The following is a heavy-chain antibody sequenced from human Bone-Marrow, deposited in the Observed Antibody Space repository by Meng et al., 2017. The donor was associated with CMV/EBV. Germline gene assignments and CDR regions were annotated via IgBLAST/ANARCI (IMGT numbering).Heavy chain of an antibody. Sequence: SLKISCAASGFIFDNYAMHWVRQAPGKGLEWISGIGVNSGNVGYADSVRGRFTISRDNAKNSLYLQMSSLGPEDTALYHCARQTDYSEAVDFWGQGTLVAASS. J-gene: IGHJ4*02. V-gene: IGHV3-9*01. CDR3: ARQTDYSEAVDF. CDR2: IGVNSGNV. D-gene: IGHD4-11*01. CDR1: GFIFDNYA.